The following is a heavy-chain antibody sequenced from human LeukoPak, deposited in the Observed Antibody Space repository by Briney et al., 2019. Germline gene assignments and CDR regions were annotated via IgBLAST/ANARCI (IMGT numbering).Heavy chain of an antibody. J-gene: IGHJ4*02. CDR3: APDKDYNLDS. V-gene: IGHV1-18*01. D-gene: IGHD4-11*01. CDR1: GYTFPIHG. CDR2: VSAYSGNT. Sequence: ASVKVSCKASGYTFPIHGISWVRQAPGQGLEWMGWVSAYSGNTNFAQDYQGRLTMTTDTSAATAYMELRSLTSDDTAAYYCAPDKDYNLDSRGQGTLVTISS.